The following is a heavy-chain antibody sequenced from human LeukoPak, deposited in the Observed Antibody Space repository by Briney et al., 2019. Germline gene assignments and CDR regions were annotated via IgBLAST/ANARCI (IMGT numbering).Heavy chain of an antibody. CDR3: AKATYYYDSYGYNGVFDY. V-gene: IGHV3-30*04. CDR2: ISYDGSNK. Sequence: GGSLRLSCAASGFTFSSYAMHWVRQAPGKGLEWVAVISYDGSNKYYAESVRGRFTISRDNSKNTLYLQMNSLRGEDAAVYFCAKATYYYDSYGYNGVFDYWGQGTLVTLSS. CDR1: GFTFSSYA. D-gene: IGHD3-22*01. J-gene: IGHJ4*02.